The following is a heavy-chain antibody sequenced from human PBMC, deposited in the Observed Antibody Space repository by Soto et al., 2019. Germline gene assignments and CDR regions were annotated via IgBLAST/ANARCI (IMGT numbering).Heavy chain of an antibody. CDR1: GFPFSFYG. CDR2: IVSDGSAI. J-gene: IGHJ3*02. Sequence: GGSLRLSCAVSGFPFSFYGFHWVRQAPGKGLEWLGVIVSDGSAIYHADSLEGRFFISRDNSKDILYLQMNSLRVEDTAVYYCARDDAFDNENGFDMWGQGTMVTVSS. CDR3: ARDDAFDNENGFDM. V-gene: IGHV3-33*01. D-gene: IGHD3-3*02.